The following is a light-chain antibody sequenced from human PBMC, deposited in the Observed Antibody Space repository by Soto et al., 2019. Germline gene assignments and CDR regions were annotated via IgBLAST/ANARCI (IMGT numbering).Light chain of an antibody. CDR1: QGISSY. Sequence: AIRMTQSPSSFSASTGDRVTITCRASQGISSYLAWYQQKPGKAPKLLIYAASTLQSGVPSRFSGSGSGTDFTLTISCLQSEDFATYYCRQYDSYPYTFGQGTKLEIK. CDR3: RQYDSYPYT. CDR2: AAS. J-gene: IGKJ2*01. V-gene: IGKV1-8*01.